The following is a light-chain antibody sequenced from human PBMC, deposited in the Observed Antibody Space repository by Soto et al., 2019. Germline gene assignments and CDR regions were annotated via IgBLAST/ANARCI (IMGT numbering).Light chain of an antibody. J-gene: IGKJ4*01. Sequence: DIQMTQSPSTLSASVGDRVTITCRASQSISVWLAWYQQKPGKAPNLLIYKASTLESGVPSRFSGRGSGTEFTLTISSLQPDDFATYYCQQSNSYPLTIGGGTKVEIK. CDR2: KAS. CDR1: QSISVW. V-gene: IGKV1-5*03. CDR3: QQSNSYPLT.